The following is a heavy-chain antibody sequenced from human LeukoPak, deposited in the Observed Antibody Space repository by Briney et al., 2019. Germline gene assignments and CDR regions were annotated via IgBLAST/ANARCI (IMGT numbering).Heavy chain of an antibody. CDR1: GGPFSGYY. Sequence: SETLSLTCAVYGGPFSGYYWSWIRQPPGKGLEWIGEINHSGSTNYNPSLKSRVTISVDTSKNQFSLKLSSVTAADTAVYYCARMSSGWYLYYYYGMDVWGQGTTVTVSS. J-gene: IGHJ6*02. V-gene: IGHV4-34*01. CDR2: INHSGST. CDR3: ARMSSGWYLYYYYGMDV. D-gene: IGHD6-19*01.